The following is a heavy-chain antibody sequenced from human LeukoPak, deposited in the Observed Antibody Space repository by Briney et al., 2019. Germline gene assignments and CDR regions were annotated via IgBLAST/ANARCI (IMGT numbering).Heavy chain of an antibody. CDR3: AKGKGYSSSWKVDY. Sequence: PGGSLRLSCAASGFTFSGYSMNWVRQAPGKGLEWVSSIFNSGTHTYYADSVKGRFTISSDTAKDSLYLQIHSLRAEDTAVYFCAKGKGYSSSWKVDYWGQGTLVTVSS. CDR1: GFTFSGYS. V-gene: IGHV3-21*04. CDR2: IFNSGTHT. D-gene: IGHD6-13*01. J-gene: IGHJ4*02.